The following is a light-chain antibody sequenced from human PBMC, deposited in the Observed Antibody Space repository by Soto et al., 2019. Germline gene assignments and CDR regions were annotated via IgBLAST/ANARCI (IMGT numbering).Light chain of an antibody. J-gene: IGKJ1*01. V-gene: IGKV1-5*01. CDR1: QSINRR. CDR3: QQYNSYSWT. CDR2: DVS. Sequence: IPMTHSPSTLSASFGDRVIITCRASQSINRRLAWYQQKPGKAPRLLIYDVSTLESGVPSRFGGSGSGTEFTLTISGVQPEDFATYYCQQYNSYSWTFGQGTKVDIK.